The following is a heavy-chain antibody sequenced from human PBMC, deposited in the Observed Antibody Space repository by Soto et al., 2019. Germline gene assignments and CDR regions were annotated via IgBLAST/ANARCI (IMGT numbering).Heavy chain of an antibody. CDR3: AKDGLMVVAANRYFQH. Sequence: QVQLVESGGGVVQPGRSLRLSCAASGFTFSSYGMHWGRQDPGKGLEWVAVISYDGSNKYYADSVKGRFTISRDNSKNTLYLQMNSLRAEDTAVYYCAKDGLMVVAANRYFQHWGQGTLVTVSS. CDR1: GFTFSSYG. CDR2: ISYDGSNK. V-gene: IGHV3-30*18. D-gene: IGHD2-15*01. J-gene: IGHJ1*01.